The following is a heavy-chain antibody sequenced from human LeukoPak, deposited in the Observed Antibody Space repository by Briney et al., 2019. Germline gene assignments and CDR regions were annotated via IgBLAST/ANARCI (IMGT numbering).Heavy chain of an antibody. Sequence: PGGSLRLSCAASGFTISSYEMNWVRQAPGKELEWVSYISSSGSTIYYADSVKGRFTISRDNAKNSLCLQMNSLRAEDTAVYYCAKPLTGTTPLLWGKGTLVTVSS. CDR1: GFTISSYE. CDR3: AKPLTGTTPLL. CDR2: ISSSGSTI. J-gene: IGHJ4*02. D-gene: IGHD1-7*01. V-gene: IGHV3-48*03.